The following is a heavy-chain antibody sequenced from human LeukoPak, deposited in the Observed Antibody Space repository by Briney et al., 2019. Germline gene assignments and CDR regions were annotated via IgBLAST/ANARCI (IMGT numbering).Heavy chain of an antibody. CDR3: AKNRGHCVNGVCHNYYYMDV. Sequence: GGSLRLSCAASGFTFSSYAMTWVRQAPGKGLEWVSTVSGSAGRTDYADSVKGRFTISRDNLKNTLYLQMNSLRAEDTAVYYCAKNRGHCVNGVCHNYYYMDVWGKGTTVTVSS. V-gene: IGHV3-23*01. CDR1: GFTFSSYA. CDR2: VSGSAGRT. D-gene: IGHD2-8*01. J-gene: IGHJ6*03.